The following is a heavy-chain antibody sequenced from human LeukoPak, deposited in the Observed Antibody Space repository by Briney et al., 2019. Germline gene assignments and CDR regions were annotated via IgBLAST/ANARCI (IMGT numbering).Heavy chain of an antibody. J-gene: IGHJ4*02. D-gene: IGHD3-10*01. CDR2: INPNSGGT. CDR3: ARATKDYYGSGDFGY. Sequence: ASVKVSCEASGYTFTGYYMHWVRQAPGQGLEWMGWINPNSGGTNYAQKFQGWVTMTRDTSISTAYMELSRLRSDDTAVYYCARATKDYYGSGDFGYWGQGTLVTVSS. CDR1: GYTFTGYY. V-gene: IGHV1-2*04.